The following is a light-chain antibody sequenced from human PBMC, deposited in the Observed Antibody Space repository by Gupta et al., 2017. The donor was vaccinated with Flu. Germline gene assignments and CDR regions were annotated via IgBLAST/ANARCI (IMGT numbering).Light chain of an antibody. J-gene: IGKJ2*02. CDR2: AAS. CDR1: KSSSSY. Sequence: PSSLFAEAGDTATITWQASKSSSSYLHWYQQKPGKAPKLLIYAASSLETGVPSRFSGSGSGTDFTLTISRLEPEDFATYYCQQCESTPRNFGQGTKVEIK. CDR3: QQCESTPRN. V-gene: IGKV1-39*01.